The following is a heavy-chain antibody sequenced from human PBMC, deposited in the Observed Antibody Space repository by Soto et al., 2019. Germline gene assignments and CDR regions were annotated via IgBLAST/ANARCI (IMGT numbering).Heavy chain of an antibody. Sequence: QVQLVESGGGVVQPGRSLRLSCAASGFTFSSYGMHWVRQAPGKGLEWVAVIWYDGSNKYYADSVKGRFTISRDNSKNTLYLQMNSLRAEDTAVYYCAREIGGRGDYYYGMDVWGQGTTVTVSS. J-gene: IGHJ6*02. CDR2: IWYDGSNK. D-gene: IGHD2-15*01. CDR3: AREIGGRGDYYYGMDV. V-gene: IGHV3-33*01. CDR1: GFTFSSYG.